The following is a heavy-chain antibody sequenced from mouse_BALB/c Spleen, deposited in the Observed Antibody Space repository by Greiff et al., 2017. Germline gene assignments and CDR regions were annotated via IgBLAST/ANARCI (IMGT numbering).Heavy chain of an antibody. V-gene: IGHV5-12-1*01. CDR3: ARAHYYGYGWYFDV. Sequence: DVMLVESGGGLVKPGGSLKLSCAASGFAFSSYDMSWVRQTPEKRLEWVAYISSGGGSTYYPDTVKGRFTISRDNAKNTLYLQMSSLKSEDTAMYYCARAHYYGYGWYFDVWGAGTTVTVSS. D-gene: IGHD1-2*01. CDR1: GFAFSSYD. CDR2: ISSGGGST. J-gene: IGHJ1*01.